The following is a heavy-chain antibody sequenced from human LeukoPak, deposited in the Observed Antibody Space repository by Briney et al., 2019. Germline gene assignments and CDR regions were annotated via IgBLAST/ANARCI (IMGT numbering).Heavy chain of an antibody. CDR2: IHPGGGST. J-gene: IGHJ4*02. Sequence: ASVKVSCKASGYTFTSYYIVWVRQAPGQGLECMGIIHPGGGSTTYAPSFQGRVSLTRDMSTRTVYLELSSLTTEDTAVYHCARGDYSSSLEGLAFWGQGTLVTVSS. D-gene: IGHD4-11*01. CDR1: GYTFTSYY. V-gene: IGHV1-46*01. CDR3: ARGDYSSSLEGLAF.